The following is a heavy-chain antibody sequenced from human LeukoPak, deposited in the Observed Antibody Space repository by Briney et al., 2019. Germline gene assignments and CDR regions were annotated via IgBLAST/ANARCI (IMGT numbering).Heavy chain of an antibody. Sequence: GGSLRLSCAASGFIFSRYWMHWVRQAPGKGLVWVSRINGDGSTLSYADSVKGRFTISGDNAKNTLYLQMNSQRAEDTAVYYCVRDFGESSGYYFDYWGQGTLVTVSS. CDR1: GFIFSRYW. D-gene: IGHD3-22*01. J-gene: IGHJ4*02. CDR3: VRDFGESSGYYFDY. V-gene: IGHV3-74*01. CDR2: INGDGSTL.